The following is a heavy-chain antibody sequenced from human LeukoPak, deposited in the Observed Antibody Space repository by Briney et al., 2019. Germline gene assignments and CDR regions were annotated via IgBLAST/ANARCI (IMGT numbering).Heavy chain of an antibody. D-gene: IGHD2-2*02. Sequence: GGSLRLFCAASGFTFSSYAMSWVRQAPGKGLEWVSAISGSGGSTYYADSVKGRFTISRDNSKNTLYLQMNSLRAEDTAVYYCAREGYCSSTSCYTGAFDIWGQGTMVTVSS. V-gene: IGHV3-23*01. J-gene: IGHJ3*02. CDR1: GFTFSSYA. CDR3: AREGYCSSTSCYTGAFDI. CDR2: ISGSGGST.